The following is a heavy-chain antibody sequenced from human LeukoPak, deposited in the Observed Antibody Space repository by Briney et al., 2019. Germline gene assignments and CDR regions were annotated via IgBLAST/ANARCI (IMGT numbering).Heavy chain of an antibody. CDR1: GFTFRDSA. D-gene: IGHD2-21*02. V-gene: IGHV3-23*01. Sequence: PGGSLRLSCSASGFTFRDSAMTWVRQAPGKGLEWVSLVSSSGANTYYPDSVKGRFTISRDNAKNSLYLQMNSLRAEDTAVYYCARCGGDCYFNYYGLDVWGQGTTVTVSS. CDR3: ARCGGDCYFNYYGLDV. CDR2: VSSSGANT. J-gene: IGHJ6*02.